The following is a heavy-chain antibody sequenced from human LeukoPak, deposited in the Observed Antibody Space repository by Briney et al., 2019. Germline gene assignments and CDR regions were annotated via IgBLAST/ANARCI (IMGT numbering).Heavy chain of an antibody. CDR2: ISAYNGNT. V-gene: IGHV1-18*01. J-gene: IGHJ6*02. CDR1: GYTFTSYG. CDR3: ARDGDGYNFSYYGMDV. D-gene: IGHD5-24*01. Sequence: ASVKVSCKASGYTFTSYGISWVRQAPGQGLEWMGWISAYNGNTNYAQKFQGRVTITADKSTSTAYMELSSLRSEDTAVYYCARDGDGYNFSYYGMDVWGQGTTVTVSS.